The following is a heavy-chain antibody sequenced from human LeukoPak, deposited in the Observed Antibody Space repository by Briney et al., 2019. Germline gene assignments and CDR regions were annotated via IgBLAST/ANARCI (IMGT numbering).Heavy chain of an antibody. CDR2: ISYDGSNK. CDR1: GFTFSIYG. Sequence: GGSLRLSCAASGFTFSIYGMHWVRQAPGKGLEWVALISYDGSNKYYADSVKGRFTISRDNSKNTLYLQMNSLRAEDTAVYYCARPLYSSSWPFDYWGQGTLVTVSS. V-gene: IGHV3-30*03. D-gene: IGHD6-13*01. CDR3: ARPLYSSSWPFDY. J-gene: IGHJ4*02.